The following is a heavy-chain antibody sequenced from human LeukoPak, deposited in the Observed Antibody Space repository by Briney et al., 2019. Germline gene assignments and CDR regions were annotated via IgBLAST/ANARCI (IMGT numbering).Heavy chain of an antibody. CDR3: ARDHMDPRLGAFDM. CDR1: GDSISSSSHY. CDR2: VFYSGST. V-gene: IGHV4-39*07. J-gene: IGHJ3*02. D-gene: IGHD1-26*01. Sequence: SETLSLTCSVSGDSISSSSHYWAWIRLPPGKALEWIGHVFYSGSTEYNPSLRSRVTISVDRSKNQFSLKLRSMTAADTAVYYCARDHMDPRLGAFDMWDQGTMVTVSS.